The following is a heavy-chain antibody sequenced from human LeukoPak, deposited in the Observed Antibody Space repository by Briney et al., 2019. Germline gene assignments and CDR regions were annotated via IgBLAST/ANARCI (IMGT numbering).Heavy chain of an antibody. CDR3: ARLLGGN. Sequence: PGGSLRLSCAASGFTFSSYAMHWVRQAPGKGLEWVAVISYDGSNKYYADSVKGRFTISRDNSKNTLYLQMNSLRAEDTAVYYCARLLGGNWGQGTLVTVSS. J-gene: IGHJ4*02. D-gene: IGHD2-15*01. CDR1: GFTFSSYA. CDR2: ISYDGSNK. V-gene: IGHV3-30-3*01.